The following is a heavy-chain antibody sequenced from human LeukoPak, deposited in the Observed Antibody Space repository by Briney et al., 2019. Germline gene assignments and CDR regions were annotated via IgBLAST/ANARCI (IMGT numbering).Heavy chain of an antibody. V-gene: IGHV4-59*04. CDR2: IFHSGTT. D-gene: IGHD2-8*01. CDR3: ASQWTIFDAFDI. CDR1: GGSFSSYY. Sequence: SETLSLTCTLSGGSFSSYYWSWIRQPPGKGLEWIGNIFHSGTTHYNPSLKSRVNMSGDTSNNQFSLKLSSVTAADMAVYYCASQWTIFDAFDIWGQGTMVTVSS. J-gene: IGHJ3*02.